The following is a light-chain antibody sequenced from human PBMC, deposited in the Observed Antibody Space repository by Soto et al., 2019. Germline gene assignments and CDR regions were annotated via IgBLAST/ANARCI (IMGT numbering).Light chain of an antibody. Sequence: DIPMTQSPSSLSASVGDRVTITCRASQSVSNYLNWYQQKPGKAPKLLMYAASTLQSGVTSRFSGSGSGTDFTLTISSLQPEDFATYYCQQSYSTPLTFGGGSKVEIK. J-gene: IGKJ4*01. V-gene: IGKV1-39*01. CDR1: QSVSNY. CDR2: AAS. CDR3: QQSYSTPLT.